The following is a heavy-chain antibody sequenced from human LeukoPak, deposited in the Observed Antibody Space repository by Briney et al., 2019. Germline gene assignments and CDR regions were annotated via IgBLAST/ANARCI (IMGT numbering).Heavy chain of an antibody. D-gene: IGHD6-13*01. V-gene: IGHV3-7*05. Sequence: GGSLRLSCAASGFTFSRYWTSWVRQAPGKGLEWVANIQQDGSQKYYVDSVRGRFTISRDNAKNSLYLQMNSLRAEDTAVYYCARIGYSSSCTDYWGQGTLVTVSS. CDR2: IQQDGSQK. CDR3: ARIGYSSSCTDY. J-gene: IGHJ4*02. CDR1: GFTFSRYW.